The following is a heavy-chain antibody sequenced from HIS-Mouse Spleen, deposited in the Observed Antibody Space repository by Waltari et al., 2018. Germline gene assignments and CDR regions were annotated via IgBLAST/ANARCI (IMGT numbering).Heavy chain of an antibody. V-gene: IGHV4-39*07. D-gene: IGHD1-1*01. J-gene: IGHJ4*02. CDR2: IYYSGST. Sequence: QLQLQESGPGLVKPSETRSLTCTVSVGSIISSIYYWGWIRQPPGKGLEWIGSIYYSGSTYYNPSLKSRVTISVDTSKNQFSLKLSSVIAADTAVYYCARDPRWNDGIDYWGQGTLVTVSS. CDR1: VGSIISSIYY. CDR3: ARDPRWNDGIDY.